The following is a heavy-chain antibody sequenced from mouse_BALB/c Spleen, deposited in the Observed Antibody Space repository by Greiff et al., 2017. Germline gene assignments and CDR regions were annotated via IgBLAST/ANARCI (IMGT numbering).Heavy chain of an antibody. V-gene: IGHV1-77*01. CDR2: IYPGSGST. J-gene: IGHJ4*01. Sequence: QVHVKQSGPELVKPGASVKMSCKASGYTFTDYVISWVKQRTGQGLEWIGEIYPGSGSTYYNEKFKGKATLTADKSSNTAYMQLSSLTSEDSAVYFCAREELTGTAYYAMDYWGQGTSVTVSS. CDR3: AREELTGTAYYAMDY. D-gene: IGHD4-1*01. CDR1: GYTFTDYV.